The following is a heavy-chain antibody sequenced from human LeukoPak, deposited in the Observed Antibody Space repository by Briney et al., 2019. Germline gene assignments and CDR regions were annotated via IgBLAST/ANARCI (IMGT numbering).Heavy chain of an antibody. Sequence: SETLSLTCTVSGASISRYFWNWFRQPPGKELEWIGYISSGGSTNYNPSLKSRVTISIDTSKNQFSLKLTSATAADTAVYYCARGDDYKSTLFDYWGQGTLVTVSS. CDR1: GASISRYF. CDR2: ISSGGST. J-gene: IGHJ4*02. D-gene: IGHD5-12*01. CDR3: ARGDDYKSTLFDY. V-gene: IGHV4-59*01.